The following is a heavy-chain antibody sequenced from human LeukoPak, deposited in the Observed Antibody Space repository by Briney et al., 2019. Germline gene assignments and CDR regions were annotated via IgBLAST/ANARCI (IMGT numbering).Heavy chain of an antibody. Sequence: ASVKVSCKASGYTFTRYYIHWLRQAPGHELGWMGWTDPNSGGTNHAQKFQGRVTMNRDTSISTAYMELSRLRSDDTAMYYCARESRGRVTDYWGQGTLVTVS. CDR3: ARESRGRVTDY. D-gene: IGHD4-23*01. J-gene: IGHJ4*02. CDR1: GYTFTRYY. V-gene: IGHV1-2*02. CDR2: TDPNSGGT.